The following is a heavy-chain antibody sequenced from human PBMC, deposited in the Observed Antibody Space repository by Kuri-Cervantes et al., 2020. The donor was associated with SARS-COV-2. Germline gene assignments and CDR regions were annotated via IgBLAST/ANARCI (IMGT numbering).Heavy chain of an antibody. D-gene: IGHD2-8*02. CDR2: IIPTFDTA. Sequence: SVKVSCKASGGTFSSYSVNWVRQAPGQGLEWMGRIIPTFDTATYAQKFQGRDTFTADESSSTAYMEVNSLTSEDTAVYFCARSQGYCTANSCSWNWFDPWGQGTQVTVSS. CDR3: ARSQGYCTANSCSWNWFDP. V-gene: IGHV1-69*01. CDR1: GGTFSSYS. J-gene: IGHJ5*02.